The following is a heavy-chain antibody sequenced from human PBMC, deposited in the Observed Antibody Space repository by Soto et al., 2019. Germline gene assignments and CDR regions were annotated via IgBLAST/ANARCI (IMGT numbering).Heavy chain of an antibody. Sequence: SVKATSKAPGVGKSCYALCWLCHATEQGLEWMGGIIPIFGTANYAQKFQGRVTITADESTSTAYMELSSLRSEDTAVYYCQRGPADFLEWLFDDYWGQGTLVIVSS. CDR2: IIPIFGTA. V-gene: IGHV1-69*13. CDR1: GVGKSCYA. D-gene: IGHD3-3*01. J-gene: IGHJ4*02. CDR3: QRGPADFLEWLFDDY.